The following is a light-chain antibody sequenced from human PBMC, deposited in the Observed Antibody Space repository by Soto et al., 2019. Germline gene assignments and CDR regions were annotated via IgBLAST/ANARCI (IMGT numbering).Light chain of an antibody. J-gene: IGLJ3*02. CDR1: SSDVGGYNF. CDR3: SSYGGSNNLNWL. CDR2: EVS. Sequence: QSVLTRPPSASGSPGQSVTISCTGTSSDVGGYNFVSWYQQQPGKAPKLLIYEVSKRPSGVPDRFSGSKSGYTASLTVSGLQAEDEADYYCSSYGGSNNLNWLFGGGTKLTVL. V-gene: IGLV2-8*01.